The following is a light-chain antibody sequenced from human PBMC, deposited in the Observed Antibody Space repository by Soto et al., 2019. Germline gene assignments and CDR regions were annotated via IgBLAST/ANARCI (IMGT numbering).Light chain of an antibody. V-gene: IGKV3-20*01. CDR3: QQYGGSPIT. Sequence: EIVLTQSPGTLSLSPWERATLSCRASQSVSNNYLAWYQHKPGQAPRLLIYGASSRATGIPVRISGSGSGTDFTLTISRLEPEDFALYYCQQYGGSPITFGLGTRLEIK. CDR1: QSVSNNY. CDR2: GAS. J-gene: IGKJ5*01.